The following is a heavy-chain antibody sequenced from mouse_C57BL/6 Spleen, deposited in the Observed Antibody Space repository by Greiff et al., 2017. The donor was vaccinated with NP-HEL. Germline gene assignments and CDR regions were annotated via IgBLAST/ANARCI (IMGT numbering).Heavy chain of an antibody. V-gene: IGHV1-15*01. CDR1: GYTFTDYE. D-gene: IGHD2-4*01. Sequence: VQLQQSGAELVRPGASVTLSCKASGYTFTDYEMHWVKQTPVHGLEWIGAIDPETGGTAYNQKFKGKAILTADKSSSTAYMELRSLTSEDSAVYYCTRVYYDYGAWGQGTTLTVSS. J-gene: IGHJ2*01. CDR3: TRVYYDYGA. CDR2: IDPETGGT.